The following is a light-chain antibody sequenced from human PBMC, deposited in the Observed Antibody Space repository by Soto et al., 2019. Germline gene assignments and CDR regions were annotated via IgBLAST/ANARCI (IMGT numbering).Light chain of an antibody. CDR1: SSVVGGYNY. CDR3: SSYTSSSTLLYV. Sequence: QSALTQPASVSGSPGQSITISCTGTSSVVGGYNYVSWYQQHPGKAPKLMIYDVSNRPSGVSNRFSGSKSGNTASLTISGLQAEDEADYSCSSYTSSSTLLYVFGTGTKVTVL. J-gene: IGLJ1*01. V-gene: IGLV2-14*01. CDR2: DVS.